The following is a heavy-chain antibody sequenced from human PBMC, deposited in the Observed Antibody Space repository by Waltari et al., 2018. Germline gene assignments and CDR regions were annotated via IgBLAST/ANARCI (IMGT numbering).Heavy chain of an antibody. J-gene: IGHJ4*02. CDR3: ATSSTVRGGYDY. Sequence: EVHLEASVAGLVRPGGSVRLPCPGRCFPFSSYWMSRVRQAPGKGLEWVANVKQDESEKYYMDSVKGRFTISRDNAKNSLYLQMNSLRAEDTAVYYCATSSTVRGGYDYWGQGALVTVSS. V-gene: IGHV3-7*01. D-gene: IGHD3-10*01. CDR2: VKQDESEK. CDR1: CFPFSSYW.